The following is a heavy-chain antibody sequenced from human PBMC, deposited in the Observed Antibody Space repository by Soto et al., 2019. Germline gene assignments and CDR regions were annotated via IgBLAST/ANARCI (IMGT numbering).Heavy chain of an antibody. D-gene: IGHD3-22*01. CDR3: ARARADYYDSSGYYFGY. J-gene: IGHJ4*02. CDR1: GGSFSGYY. Sequence: SETLSLTCAVYGGSFSGYYWSWIRQPPGKGLKWIGEINHSGSTNYNPSLKSRVTISVDTSKNQFSLKLSSVTAADTAVYYCARARADYYDSSGYYFGYWGQGTLVTVSS. V-gene: IGHV4-34*01. CDR2: INHSGST.